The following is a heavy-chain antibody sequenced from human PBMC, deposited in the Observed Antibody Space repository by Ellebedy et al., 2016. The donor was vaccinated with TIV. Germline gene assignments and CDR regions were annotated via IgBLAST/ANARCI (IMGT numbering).Heavy chain of an antibody. V-gene: IGHV3-11*01. CDR1: GFSSSDYY. D-gene: IGHD6-19*01. CDR3: ARISSGRSFYGMDV. Sequence: GGSLRLSXAASGFSSSDYYMSWIRQAPGMGLEWVSYISDSGSMIHYADSVKGRFTISRDNSKNSLYLQMNNLRAEDTAVYYCARISSGRSFYGMDVWGQGTTVTVSS. J-gene: IGHJ6*02. CDR2: ISDSGSMI.